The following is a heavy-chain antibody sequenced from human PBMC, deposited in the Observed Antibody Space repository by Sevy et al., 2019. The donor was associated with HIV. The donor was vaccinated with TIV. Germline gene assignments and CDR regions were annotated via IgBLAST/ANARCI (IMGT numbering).Heavy chain of an antibody. CDR1: GGSFSGYY. Sequence: SETLSLTCAVYGGSFSGYYWSWIRQPPGKGLEWIGEINHSGSTNYNPSLKSRVTISVDTSKNQLYLKLSSVTAADTAVYYCARGANYRFYYFDYWGQGTLVTVSS. CDR3: ARGANYRFYYFDY. V-gene: IGHV4-34*01. D-gene: IGHD4-4*01. J-gene: IGHJ4*02. CDR2: INHSGST.